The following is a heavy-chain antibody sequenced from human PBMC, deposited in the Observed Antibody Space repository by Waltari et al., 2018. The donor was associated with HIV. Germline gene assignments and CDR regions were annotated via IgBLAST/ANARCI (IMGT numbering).Heavy chain of an antibody. Sequence: QVQLVQSGAEVKKPGASVKVSCKTSGYTFTNYDINWVRQATGHGLGWMEWRNPNSGNAGYAQKFQGRVTMTSDTSISTAFMDLSSLRSDDTAVYYCARGVDAVGATHWFDPWGQGTLVTVSS. V-gene: IGHV1-8*01. CDR3: ARGVDAVGATHWFDP. CDR2: RNPNSGNA. D-gene: IGHD1-26*01. J-gene: IGHJ5*02. CDR1: GYTFTNYD.